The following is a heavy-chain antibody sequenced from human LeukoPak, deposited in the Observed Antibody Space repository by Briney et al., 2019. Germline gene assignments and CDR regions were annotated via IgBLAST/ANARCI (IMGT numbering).Heavy chain of an antibody. D-gene: IGHD3-3*01. CDR2: INAGNGNT. Sequence: ASVKVSCKASGYTFTSYAMHWVRQAPGQRLEWMGWINAGNGNTKYSQKFQGRVTITRDTSASTAYMELSSLRSEDTAVYYCARDLPYYDFWSGYFAWGQGTLVTVSS. CDR3: ARDLPYYDFWSGYFA. V-gene: IGHV1-3*01. CDR1: GYTFTSYA. J-gene: IGHJ4*02.